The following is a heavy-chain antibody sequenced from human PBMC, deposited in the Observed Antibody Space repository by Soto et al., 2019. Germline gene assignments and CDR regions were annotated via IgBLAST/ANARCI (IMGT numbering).Heavy chain of an antibody. D-gene: IGHD6-13*01. Sequence: SETLSLTCTVSGGSISSYYLSWIRQPPGKGLEWIGYIYYSGSTNYNPSLKSRVTISVDTSKDQFSLKLSYVTASDTAVYYCGGECGCATAAETARIYWYFDLSGRGTLVTVSS. CDR3: GGECGCATAAETARIYWYFDL. CDR1: GGSISSYY. CDR2: IYYSGST. J-gene: IGHJ2*01. V-gene: IGHV4-59*01.